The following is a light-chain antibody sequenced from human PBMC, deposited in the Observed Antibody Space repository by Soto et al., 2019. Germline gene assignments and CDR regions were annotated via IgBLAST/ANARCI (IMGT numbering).Light chain of an antibody. V-gene: IGLV1-47*01. CDR2: RNN. CDR1: ASNIGTNS. J-gene: IGLJ2*01. Sequence: QSVLTQPPSASGTPGQRVPISCSGSASNIGTNSVYWYQHLPGTAPKLLIYRNNQQPSGVPDRFSGSKSGTSASLAISGLRFEDAADYYCAAWDDSLSGHVVFGGGTKLTVL. CDR3: AAWDDSLSGHVV.